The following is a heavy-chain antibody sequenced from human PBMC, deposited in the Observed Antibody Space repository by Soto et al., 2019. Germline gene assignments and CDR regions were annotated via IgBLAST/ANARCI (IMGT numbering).Heavy chain of an antibody. D-gene: IGHD5-12*01. Sequence: GGSLRLSCAASGFIFSNYGMQWVRQAPGKGLEWVAIISYDGSNKYYADSVKGRFTISRDNSKNTLYLQMNGLRAEDTAVYYCRPGGHSRDGYNEKVDIWGQGTMVTVSS. CDR1: GFIFSNYG. CDR2: ISYDGSNK. V-gene: IGHV3-30*03. J-gene: IGHJ3*02. CDR3: RPGGHSRDGYNEKVDI.